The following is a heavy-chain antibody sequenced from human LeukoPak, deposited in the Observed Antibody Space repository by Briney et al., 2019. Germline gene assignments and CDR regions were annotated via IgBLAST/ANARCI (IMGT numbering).Heavy chain of an antibody. Sequence: SQTLSLTCAISGDSFSSNSAAWNWIRQSPSRGLECLGRTYYRSKWFNGFALSVKSRITIIPDTSKNQFSLQLNSVTPEDTAVYYCARGMGNAFDIWGQGTMVTVSS. CDR3: ARGMGNAFDI. J-gene: IGHJ3*02. V-gene: IGHV6-1*01. CDR1: GDSFSSNSAA. D-gene: IGHD7-27*01. CDR2: TYYRSKWFN.